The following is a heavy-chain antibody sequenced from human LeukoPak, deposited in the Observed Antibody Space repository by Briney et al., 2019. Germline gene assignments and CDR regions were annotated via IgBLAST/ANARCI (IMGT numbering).Heavy chain of an antibody. J-gene: IGHJ6*02. D-gene: IGHD4-17*01. CDR3: ARDLMTTVTTFNYYYYGMDV. CDR1: GYTFTGYD. Sequence: GASVKVSCKASGYTFTGYDMRWVRQAPGQGLEWMGWINPNSGGTNYAQKFQGRVTMTRDTSISTAYMELSRLRSDDTAVYYCARDLMTTVTTFNYYYYGMDVWGQGTTVTVSS. V-gene: IGHV1-2*02. CDR2: INPNSGGT.